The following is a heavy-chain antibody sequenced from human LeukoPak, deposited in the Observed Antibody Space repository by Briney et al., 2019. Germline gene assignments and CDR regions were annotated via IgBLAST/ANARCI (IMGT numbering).Heavy chain of an antibody. CDR2: IYYSGST. V-gene: IGHV4-39*01. Sequence: AETLSLTCTVSGGSTSSSSYYCGWIRQPPGKGLEWIGSIYYSGSTYYNPSLKSRVTISVDTSKSQFSLKLSSVTAADTAVYYCARRVGYCSSTSCYPTYDAFDIWGQGTMVTVSS. J-gene: IGHJ3*02. D-gene: IGHD2-2*01. CDR1: GGSTSSSSYY. CDR3: ARRVGYCSSTSCYPTYDAFDI.